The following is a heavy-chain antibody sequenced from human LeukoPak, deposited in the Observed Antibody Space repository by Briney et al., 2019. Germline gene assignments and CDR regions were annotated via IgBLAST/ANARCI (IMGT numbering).Heavy chain of an antibody. CDR1: GGSISSSY. V-gene: IGHV4-59*01. D-gene: IGHD4/OR15-4a*01. Sequence: SETLPLTCTVSGGSISSSYWSWIRQPPGKGLEWIGYIYYSGSTNYNPSLKSRVTISVDTSKNQFSLKVSSVTAADTAVYYCARAPGNDYYPYYYMDVWGKGTTVTVSS. J-gene: IGHJ6*03. CDR3: ARAPGNDYYPYYYMDV. CDR2: IYYSGST.